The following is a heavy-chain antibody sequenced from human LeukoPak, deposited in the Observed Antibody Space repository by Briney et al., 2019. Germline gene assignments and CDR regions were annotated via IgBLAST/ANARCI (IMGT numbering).Heavy chain of an antibody. J-gene: IGHJ6*03. CDR1: GFTFNNYP. V-gene: IGHV3-23*01. CDR3: LTRSLVAVTGNYYMDV. Sequence: PGGSLRLSCAGSGFTFNNYPISWVRQTPGKGLEWVSAITGGADSTYYAGSVKGRFTISRDNSRNTLFLEMSSLRAEDTAVYYCLTRSLVAVTGNYYMDVWGKGTTVTVSS. CDR2: ITGGADST. D-gene: IGHD6-19*01.